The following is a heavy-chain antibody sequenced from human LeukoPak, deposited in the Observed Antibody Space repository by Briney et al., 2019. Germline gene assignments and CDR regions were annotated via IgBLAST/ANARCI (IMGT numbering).Heavy chain of an antibody. CDR1: GFTFSSYA. D-gene: IGHD5-18*01. V-gene: IGHV3-30*04. CDR2: ISYDGSNK. J-gene: IGHJ4*02. CDR3: ARASRRIQLWSYFDY. Sequence: GGSLRLSCAASGFTFSSYAMHWVRQAPGKGLEWVAVISYDGSNKYYADSVKGRFTISRDNSKNTLYLQMNSLRAEDTAVYYCARASRRIQLWSYFDYWGQGTLVTVSS.